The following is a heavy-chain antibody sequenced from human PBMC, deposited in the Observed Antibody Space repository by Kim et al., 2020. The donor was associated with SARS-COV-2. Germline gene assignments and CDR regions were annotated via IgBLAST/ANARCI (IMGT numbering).Heavy chain of an antibody. CDR3: ARGPWGRRQWLAGDGLPH. D-gene: IGHD6-19*01. CDR1: GYTFTSYD. CDR2: MNPNSGNT. J-gene: IGHJ4*02. V-gene: IGHV1-8*01. Sequence: ASVKVSCKASGYTFTSYDINWVRQATGQGLEWMGWMNPNSGNTGYAQKFQGRVTMTRNTSISTAYMELSSLRSEDTAVYYCARGPWGRRQWLAGDGLPHWGQGTLVTVSS.